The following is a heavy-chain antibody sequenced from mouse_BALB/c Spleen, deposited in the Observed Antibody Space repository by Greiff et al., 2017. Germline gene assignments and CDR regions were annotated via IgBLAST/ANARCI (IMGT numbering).Heavy chain of an antibody. Sequence: VQLKESGGGLVKPGGSLKLSCAASGFAFSSYDMSWVRQTPEKRLEWVAYISSGGGSTYYPDTVKGRFTISRDNAKNTLYLQMSSLKSEDTAMYYCARKVYYYAMDYWGQGTSVTVSS. J-gene: IGHJ4*01. CDR1: GFAFSSYD. V-gene: IGHV5-12-1*01. CDR3: ARKVYYYAMDY. CDR2: ISSGGGST.